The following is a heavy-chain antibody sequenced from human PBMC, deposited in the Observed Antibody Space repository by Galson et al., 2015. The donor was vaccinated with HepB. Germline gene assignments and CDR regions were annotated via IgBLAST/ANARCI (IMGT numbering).Heavy chain of an antibody. CDR1: GFTFSSYS. Sequence: SLRLSCAASGFTFSSYSMNWVRQAPGKGLEWVSSISSSSSYIYYADSVKGRFTISKDNAKNSLYLQMNSLRAEDTAVYYCARDLGVFGVVSLGFYYYYYMDVWGKGTTVTVSS. D-gene: IGHD3-3*01. V-gene: IGHV3-21*01. J-gene: IGHJ6*03. CDR3: ARDLGVFGVVSLGFYYYYYMDV. CDR2: ISSSSSYI.